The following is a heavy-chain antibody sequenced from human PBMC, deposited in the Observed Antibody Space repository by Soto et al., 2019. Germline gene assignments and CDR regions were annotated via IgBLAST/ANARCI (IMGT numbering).Heavy chain of an antibody. CDR2: MRWNSGSI. Sequence: EVQLVESGGGLVQPGRSLRLSCAASGFTFDDYAMHWVRQAPGKGLEWVSGMRWNSGSIGYADSVKGRFTISRDNAKNSLYMKMNSPKAEDRALYYCEKDRNNPYTIGGPFDTWARGKMVTVSS. D-gene: IGHD1-20*01. CDR1: GFTFDDYA. V-gene: IGHV3-9*01. J-gene: IGHJ3*02. CDR3: EKDRNNPYTIGGPFDT.